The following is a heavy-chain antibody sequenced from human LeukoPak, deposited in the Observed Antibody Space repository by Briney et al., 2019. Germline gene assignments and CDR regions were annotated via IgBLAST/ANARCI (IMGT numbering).Heavy chain of an antibody. J-gene: IGHJ4*02. V-gene: IGHV4-34*01. Sequence: SETLSLTCAVYGGSFSGHYWSWIRQPPGKGLEWIGEINHSGTTNYNQSLKSRVTISVDTSKNQFSLKLRSITAADTAVYYCARVRGAVAIDYWGQGTLVTVSS. CDR1: GGSFSGHY. CDR2: INHSGTT. CDR3: ARVRGAVAIDY. D-gene: IGHD6-19*01.